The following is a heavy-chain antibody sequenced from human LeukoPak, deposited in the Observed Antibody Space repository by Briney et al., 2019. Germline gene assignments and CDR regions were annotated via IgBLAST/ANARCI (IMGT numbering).Heavy chain of an antibody. CDR2: IYSSGIT. D-gene: IGHD3-16*01. CDR3: ARRAYYDSSGFHPTSGYFER. Sequence: SETLSLTCSVSGGSMFSYYWNWIRQPPGKGLEWIGYIYSSGITNYNPSLRSRGTISVATSRNQFSLRLTSVTAEDTAIYYCARRAYYDSSGFHPTSGYFERWGRGTLVTVSS. J-gene: IGHJ2*01. CDR1: GGSMFSYY. V-gene: IGHV4-4*08.